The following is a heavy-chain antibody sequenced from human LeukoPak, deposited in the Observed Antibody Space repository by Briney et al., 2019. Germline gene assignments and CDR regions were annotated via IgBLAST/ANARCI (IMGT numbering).Heavy chain of an antibody. CDR1: GYTFTSYD. D-gene: IGHD5-18*01. Sequence: ASVKVSCKASGYTFTSYDINWVRQATGQGLEWMGWMNPNSGNTGYAQKFQGRVTMTRNTSIGTAYMELSSLRSEDTAVYYCARDNGGTAMAYYYYYYMDVWGKGTPVIISS. J-gene: IGHJ6*03. V-gene: IGHV1-8*01. CDR3: ARDNGGTAMAYYYYYYMDV. CDR2: MNPNSGNT.